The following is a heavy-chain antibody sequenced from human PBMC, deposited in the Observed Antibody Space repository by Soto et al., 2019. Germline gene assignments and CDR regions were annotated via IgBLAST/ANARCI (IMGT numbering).Heavy chain of an antibody. V-gene: IGHV4-34*01. J-gene: IGHJ6*02. D-gene: IGHD3-3*01. CDR2: INHSGST. Sequence: SETLSLTCAVYGRSFSGYYWSWIRQPPGKGLEWIGEINHSGSTNYNPSLKSRVTISVDTSKNQFSLKLSSVTAADTAVYYCARGRDYDFWSGYYPPADVWGQGTTVTVSS. CDR1: GRSFSGYY. CDR3: ARGRDYDFWSGYYPPADV.